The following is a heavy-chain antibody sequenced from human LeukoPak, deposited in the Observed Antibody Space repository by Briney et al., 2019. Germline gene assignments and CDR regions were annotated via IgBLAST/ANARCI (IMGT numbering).Heavy chain of an antibody. CDR2: ISYSGRT. CDR1: GGSTSISSFY. CDR3: ARQVTLYGAHDAFDL. Sequence: PSETLSLTCTVSGGSTSISSFYWGWIRQPPGKGLQCIGRISYSGRTYYNPSLQSRVTISVNTSKNQFSLKLNSVTAADTAVYYCARQVTLYGAHDAFDLWGQGTMVTVSS. D-gene: IGHD3-16*01. J-gene: IGHJ3*01. V-gene: IGHV4-39*01.